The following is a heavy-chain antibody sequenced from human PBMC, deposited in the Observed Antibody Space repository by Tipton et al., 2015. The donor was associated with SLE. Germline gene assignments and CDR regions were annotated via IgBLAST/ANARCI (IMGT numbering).Heavy chain of an antibody. J-gene: IGHJ6*03. CDR1: GGSISGTSYY. V-gene: IGHV4-61*05. CDR2: IFYSGST. Sequence: TLSLTCTVSGGSISGTSYYWGWIRPPPGKGLEWIGYIFYSGSTKYNPSLNISVTISVDTSKNQFSLKLSSVTAADTAVYYCARHVPSSSPPLSGYMDVWGKGTTVTVSS. D-gene: IGHD6-13*01. CDR3: ARHVPSSSPPLSGYMDV.